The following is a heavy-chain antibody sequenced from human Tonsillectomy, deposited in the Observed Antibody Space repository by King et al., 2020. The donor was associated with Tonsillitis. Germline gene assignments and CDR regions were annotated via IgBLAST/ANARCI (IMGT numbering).Heavy chain of an antibody. Sequence: VQLVESGAEVKKPGESLKISCKGSGYSFTTYWIGWVRQMPGKGLEWMGIIYPDDSDTRYSPSFQGQVTISADKSITTAYLQWSSLKASDTAMYYCARQSYLVLGSFYFFDYWGQGTLVTVSS. D-gene: IGHD3-16*01. CDR1: GYSFTTYW. CDR2: IYPDDSDT. CDR3: ARQSYLVLGSFYFFDY. V-gene: IGHV5-51*01. J-gene: IGHJ4*02.